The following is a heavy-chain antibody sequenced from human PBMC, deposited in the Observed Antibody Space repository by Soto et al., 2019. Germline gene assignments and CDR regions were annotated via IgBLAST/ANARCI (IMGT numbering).Heavy chain of an antibody. D-gene: IGHD3-22*01. Sequence: ASVKVSCKASGGTFSSYAISWVRQAPGQGLEWMGGIIPIFGTANYAQKFQGRVTITADESTSTAYMELSSLRSEDTAVYYCARDLPDYYDSRGYSRPINFNYWGQATLVTGSS. J-gene: IGHJ4*02. CDR2: IIPIFGTA. V-gene: IGHV1-69*13. CDR3: ARDLPDYYDSRGYSRPINFNY. CDR1: GGTFSSYA.